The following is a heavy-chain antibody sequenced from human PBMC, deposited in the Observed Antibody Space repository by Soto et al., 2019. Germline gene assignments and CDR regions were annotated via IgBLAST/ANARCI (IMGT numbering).Heavy chain of an antibody. Sequence: SETLSLTCTVSGGSISSSSYYWGWIRQPPGKGLEWIGSIFYSGSTYYNPSLKSRVTISVDTSKNQFSLKLSSVTAADTAMYYCARLVDNYGHYYFDYWGQGILVTVSS. V-gene: IGHV4-39*01. CDR3: ARLVDNYGHYYFDY. CDR2: IFYSGST. CDR1: GGSISSSSYY. D-gene: IGHD5-18*01. J-gene: IGHJ4*02.